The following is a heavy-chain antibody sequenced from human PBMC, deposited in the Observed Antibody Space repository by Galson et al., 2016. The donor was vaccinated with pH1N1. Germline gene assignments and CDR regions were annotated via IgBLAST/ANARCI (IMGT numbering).Heavy chain of an antibody. CDR1: GYTFTTSY. Sequence: SVKVSCKASGYTFTTSYIHWVRQAPGEGLEWMGVIDPSNGGTTYAQKFQAGVTMTRDTSTSTVYLDLSRLKSDDTSVFYCTRDLGRRREFWGQGTLVTVSS. D-gene: IGHD1-26*01. J-gene: IGHJ4*02. CDR3: TRDLGRRREF. CDR2: IDPSNGGT. V-gene: IGHV1-46*01.